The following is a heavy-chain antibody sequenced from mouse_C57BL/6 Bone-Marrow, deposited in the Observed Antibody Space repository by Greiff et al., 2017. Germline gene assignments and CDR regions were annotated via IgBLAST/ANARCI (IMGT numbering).Heavy chain of an antibody. Sequence: VQLQQSGAELVRPGASVKLSCTASGFNIKDDYMHWVQQRPEQGLEWIGWIDPENGDTEYASKFQGKATITADTSSNTAYLQLSSLTSEDTAVYYCTRIYYDWGYAMDYWGQGTSVTVSS. V-gene: IGHV14-4*01. CDR3: TRIYYDWGYAMDY. D-gene: IGHD2-4*01. CDR1: GFNIKDDY. CDR2: IDPENGDT. J-gene: IGHJ4*01.